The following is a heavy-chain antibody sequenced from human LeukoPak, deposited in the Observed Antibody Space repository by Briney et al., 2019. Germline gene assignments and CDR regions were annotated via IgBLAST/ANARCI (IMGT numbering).Heavy chain of an antibody. D-gene: IGHD6-25*01. CDR1: AGSLSDHH. CDR3: ARVEIEASGHVVDY. J-gene: IGHJ4*02. CDR2: ISHSGST. Sequence: SETLSLTCAVYAGSLSDHHWRWIRQPPGKGPEWLGEISHSGSTNYNPSLKSRVTISVDSSKKQFSLKLSSVTAADTAVDYCARVEIEASGHVVDYWGQGTLVTVSS. V-gene: IGHV4-34*01.